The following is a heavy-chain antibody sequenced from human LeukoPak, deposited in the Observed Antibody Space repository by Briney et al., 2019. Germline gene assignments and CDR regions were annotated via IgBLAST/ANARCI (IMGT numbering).Heavy chain of an antibody. J-gene: IGHJ4*02. D-gene: IGHD1-26*01. CDR2: IKQDGSEK. CDR1: GFTFNSYW. Sequence: PGGSLRLSCAASGFTFNSYWMSWVRQAPGKGLEWVAHIKQDGSEKSYVDSVKGRFTISRDNAKNSLYLQMNSLRAEDTAVYYCARDAYRSDSGSTPLAYWGQGTLVTVSS. V-gene: IGHV3-7*01. CDR3: ARDAYRSDSGSTPLAY.